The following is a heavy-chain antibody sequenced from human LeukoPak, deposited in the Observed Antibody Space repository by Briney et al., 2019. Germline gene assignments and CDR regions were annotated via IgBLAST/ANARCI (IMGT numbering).Heavy chain of an antibody. CDR1: GFTFCSYG. CDR3: ARDGYYGSGSFVERFDY. V-gene: IGHV3-33*01. CDR2: IWYDGSNK. J-gene: IGHJ4*02. Sequence: GGYLRLSCSASGFTFCSYGMHRVPPAPGKGLEWVAVIWYDGSNKYYADHVKGRFTIYRYNSKHTLYLQMNSLRAEDTGVYYCARDGYYGSGSFVERFDYWGQGTLVTVSS. D-gene: IGHD3-10*01.